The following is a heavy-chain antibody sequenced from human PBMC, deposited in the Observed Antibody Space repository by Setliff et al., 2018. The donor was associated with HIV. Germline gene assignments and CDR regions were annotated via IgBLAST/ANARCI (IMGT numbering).Heavy chain of an antibody. CDR1: GFSFFNFA. CDR3: ARDYYGGFGDYDFGNYFDY. CDR2: ISSSGSYI. J-gene: IGHJ4*02. V-gene: IGHV3-21*04. D-gene: IGHD4-17*01. Sequence: AGGSLRLSCATSGFSFFNFALNWVRQAPGKGLEWVLSISSSGSYIYYADSVKGRFTISRDNAKNSLYLQMNSLRAEDTAVYYCARDYYGGFGDYDFGNYFDYWGQGTLVTVSS.